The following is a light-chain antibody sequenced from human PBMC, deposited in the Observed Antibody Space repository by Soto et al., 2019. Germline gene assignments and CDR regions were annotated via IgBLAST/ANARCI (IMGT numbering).Light chain of an antibody. Sequence: QSVLTQPASVSGSPGQSITISCTGTTSDVGSYNYVSWYQQHPGKVPKLILFEGSQRPSGVSNRFFGFKSGNTASLTISGLQAEDEADYYCCSYAGSSTLVFGGGTKLTVL. V-gene: IGLV2-23*01. CDR3: CSYAGSSTLV. J-gene: IGLJ2*01. CDR1: TSDVGSYNY. CDR2: EGS.